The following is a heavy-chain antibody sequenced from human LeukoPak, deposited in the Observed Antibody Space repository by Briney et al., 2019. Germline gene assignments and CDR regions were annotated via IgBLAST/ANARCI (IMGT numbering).Heavy chain of an antibody. CDR1: GGPISSYY. CDR3: ASAYCGGDCTPYWYFDL. Sequence: SETLSLTCTVSGGPISSYYWSWIRQPPGKGLEWIGYIYYIGNTFYNPSLKSRVTISVDTSKNQFSLKLSSVTAADTAVYYCASAYCGGDCTPYWYFDLWGRGTLVTVSS. J-gene: IGHJ2*01. V-gene: IGHV4-59*06. CDR2: IYYIGNT. D-gene: IGHD2-21*02.